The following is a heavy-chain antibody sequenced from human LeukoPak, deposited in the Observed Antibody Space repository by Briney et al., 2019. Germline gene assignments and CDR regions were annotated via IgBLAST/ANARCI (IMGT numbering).Heavy chain of an antibody. J-gene: IGHJ6*03. CDR3: VKGPGYYYMEV. CDR2: INGSGGST. Sequence: GGSLRLSCAASGFTFSNYAMSWVRQAPGKGLEWVSDINGSGGSTYYADSVKGRFTISRDNSKNTLYLQMNILRAEDTAVYYCVKGPGYYYMEVWGKGTTVTVSS. CDR1: GFTFSNYA. V-gene: IGHV3-23*01.